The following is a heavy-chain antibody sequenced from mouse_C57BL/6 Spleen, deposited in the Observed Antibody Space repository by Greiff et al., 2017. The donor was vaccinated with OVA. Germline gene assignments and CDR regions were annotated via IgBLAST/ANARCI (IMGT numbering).Heavy chain of an antibody. V-gene: IGHV14-4*01. D-gene: IGHD2-3*01. CDR3: TLHDGGTWFAD. Sequence: VQLKESGAELVRPGASVKLSCTASGFNIKDDYMHWVQQRPEQGLEWIGWLDPEYGDTEYASKFQGNATITGEKSTNTDYLQISSLTSEDTAVYYCTLHDGGTWFADWGKGTLVTVSA. CDR2: LDPEYGDT. J-gene: IGHJ3*01. CDR1: GFNIKDDY.